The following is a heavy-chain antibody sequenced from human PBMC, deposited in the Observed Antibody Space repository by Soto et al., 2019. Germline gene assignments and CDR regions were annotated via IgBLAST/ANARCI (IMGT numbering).Heavy chain of an antibody. V-gene: IGHV3-23*01. J-gene: IGHJ4*02. Sequence: PGGSLRLSCAASGFTFSSYAMSWVRQAPGKGLEWVSAISGSGGSTYYADSVKGRFTISRDNSKNTLYLQMNSLRAEDTAVYYCAKDSNYGDYKVSFCDYWGQGTLVTVSS. CDR2: ISGSGGST. D-gene: IGHD4-17*01. CDR3: AKDSNYGDYKVSFCDY. CDR1: GFTFSSYA.